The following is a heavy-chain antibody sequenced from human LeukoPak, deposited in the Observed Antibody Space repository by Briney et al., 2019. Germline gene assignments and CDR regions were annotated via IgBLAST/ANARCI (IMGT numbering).Heavy chain of an antibody. CDR2: ISAYNGNT. J-gene: IGHJ3*02. CDR1: GYTFTSYG. D-gene: IGHD3-3*01. V-gene: IGHV1-18*01. CDR3: ARDGKVLRFLEWSQNDAFDI. Sequence: ASVKVSCKASGYTFTSYGISWVRQAPGQGLEWMGWISAYNGNTNYAQKLQGRVTMTTDTSTSTAYMELRSLRSDDTAVYYCARDGKVLRFLEWSQNDAFDIWGQGTMVTVSS.